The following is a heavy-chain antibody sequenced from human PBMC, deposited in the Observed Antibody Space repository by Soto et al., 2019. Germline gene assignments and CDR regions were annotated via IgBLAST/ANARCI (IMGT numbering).Heavy chain of an antibody. D-gene: IGHD6-13*01. CDR3: AKSLQYSSSWYRAAYYYYYGMDV. J-gene: IGHJ6*02. CDR1: GFTFSSYG. V-gene: IGHV3-30*18. CDR2: ISYDGSNK. Sequence: PGGSLRLSCAASGFTFSSYGMHWVRQAPGKGLEWVAVISYDGSNKYYADSVKGRFTISRDNSKNTLYLQMNSLRAEDTAVYYCAKSLQYSSSWYRAAYYYYYGMDVWGQGTTVTVSS.